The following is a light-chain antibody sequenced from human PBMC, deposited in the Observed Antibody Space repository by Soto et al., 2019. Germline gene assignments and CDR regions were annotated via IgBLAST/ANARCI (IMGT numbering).Light chain of an antibody. CDR3: SSYTSSSTRV. CDR1: SSDVGDYNY. V-gene: IGLV2-14*01. CDR2: DVS. J-gene: IGLJ1*01. Sequence: QSVLTQPASVSGSPGQSITISCTGTSSDVGDYNYVSWYQQHPGKAPKLVLFDVSDRPSGVSNRFSGSKSGNTASLTISGLQSEDEADYYCSSYTSSSTRVFGTGTKGTVL.